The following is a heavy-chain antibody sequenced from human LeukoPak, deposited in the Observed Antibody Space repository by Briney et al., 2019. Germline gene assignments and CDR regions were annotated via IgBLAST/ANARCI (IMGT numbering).Heavy chain of an antibody. Sequence: SQTLSLTCTVSGGSISSGDYYWSWIRQPPGKGLEWIGYIYYSGSTYYNPSLKSRVTISVDTSKNQFSLKLSSVTAADTAVYYCARGEMATIPHFDYWGQGTLVTVSS. V-gene: IGHV4-30-4*01. J-gene: IGHJ4*02. CDR2: IYYSGST. CDR3: ARGEMATIPHFDY. CDR1: GGSISSGDYY. D-gene: IGHD5-24*01.